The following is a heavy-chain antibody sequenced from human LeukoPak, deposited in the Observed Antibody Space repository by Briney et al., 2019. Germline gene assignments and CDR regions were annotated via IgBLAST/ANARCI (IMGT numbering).Heavy chain of an antibody. CDR2: TSGSGDST. CDR3: AKPRSSRRYVLDF. CDR1: GFTFSTYV. Sequence: GGSLRLSCAASGFTFSTYVMNWVRQAPGKGLEWVSGTSGSGDSTYYADSVKGRFTISRDNSKNTLYLQMNSLRAEDTAVYYCAKPRSSRRYVLDFWGQGTLVTVSS. V-gene: IGHV3-23*01. D-gene: IGHD6-13*01. J-gene: IGHJ4*02.